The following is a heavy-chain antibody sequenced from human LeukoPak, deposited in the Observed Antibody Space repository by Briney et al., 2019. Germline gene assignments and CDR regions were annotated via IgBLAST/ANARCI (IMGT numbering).Heavy chain of an antibody. CDR1: GFSFSGYW. V-gene: IGHV3-7*01. CDR2: IKQDGSEK. Sequence: QTGGSLRLSCAASGFSFSGYWMSWVRQAPGKGLEWVANIKQDGSEKYYVDSVKGRFTISRDNAKNSLYLQMNSLGAEDTAVYYCARDVRDYDILTGHYFYYYMDVWGKGTTVTVSS. D-gene: IGHD3-9*01. CDR3: ARDVRDYDILTGHYFYYYMDV. J-gene: IGHJ6*03.